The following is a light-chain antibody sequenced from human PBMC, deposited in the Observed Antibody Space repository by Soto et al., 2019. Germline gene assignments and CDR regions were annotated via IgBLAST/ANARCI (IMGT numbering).Light chain of an antibody. CDR1: QSVSSN. V-gene: IGKV3-15*01. CDR3: QQYNNWPLT. Sequence: EIVMTQSPATLSVSPGERATLSCMASQSVSSNLAWYQQKPGQAPRLLIYGASSRATGIPVRFSGSGSGTEFTLTISSLQSEDFAFYYCQQYNNWPLTFGQGTRLEIK. J-gene: IGKJ5*01. CDR2: GAS.